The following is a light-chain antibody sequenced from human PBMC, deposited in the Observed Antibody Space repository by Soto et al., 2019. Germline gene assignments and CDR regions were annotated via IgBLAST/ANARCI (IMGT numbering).Light chain of an antibody. J-gene: IGKJ1*01. CDR3: QQDYSTPQT. V-gene: IGKV4-1*01. Sequence: DIVMTQSPDSLAVSLGERATINCKSSQSVLYSSNNKNYLAWYQQKPGQPPKLLIYWASTRESGVPDRFSGSGSGTDFTFTISSLQAEDVAVYYCQQDYSTPQTFGQGTKVEIK. CDR1: QSVLYSSNNKNY. CDR2: WAS.